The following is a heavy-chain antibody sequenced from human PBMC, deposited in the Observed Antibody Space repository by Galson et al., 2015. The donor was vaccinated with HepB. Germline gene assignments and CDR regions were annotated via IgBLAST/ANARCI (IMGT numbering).Heavy chain of an antibody. D-gene: IGHD5-18*01. V-gene: IGHV4-34*01. CDR2: INHSGST. CDR1: GGSFSGYY. CDR3: ARAGFGGYSYGYYYYGMDV. J-gene: IGHJ6*02. Sequence: SETLSLTCAVYGGSFSGYYWSWIRQPPGKGLEWIGEINHSGSTNYNPSLKSRVTISVDRSKNQFSLKLSSVTAADTAVYYCARAGFGGYSYGYYYYGMDVWGQGTTVTVSS.